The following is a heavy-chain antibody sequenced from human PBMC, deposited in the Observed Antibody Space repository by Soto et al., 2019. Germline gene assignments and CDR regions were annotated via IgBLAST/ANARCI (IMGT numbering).Heavy chain of an antibody. Sequence: QVQLVQSGAEVKKPGSSVKVSCKASGGTFSSYAISWVRQAPGQGLEWMGGIIPIFGTANYAQKFQGRVTITAEKSTSTAYRELSSLGSEDTAVYYCARAREGAVVGLGSYFDYWGQGTLVTVSS. CDR2: IIPIFGTA. J-gene: IGHJ4*02. CDR3: ARAREGAVVGLGSYFDY. D-gene: IGHD6-19*01. CDR1: GGTFSSYA. V-gene: IGHV1-69*06.